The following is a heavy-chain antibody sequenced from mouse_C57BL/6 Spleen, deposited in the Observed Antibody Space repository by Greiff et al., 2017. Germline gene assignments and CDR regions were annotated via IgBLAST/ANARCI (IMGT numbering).Heavy chain of an antibody. CDR1: GFTFSSYG. J-gene: IGHJ2*01. CDR2: IGSGGSYT. V-gene: IGHV5-6*01. Sequence: EVKVVESGGDLVKPGGSLKLSCAASGFTFSSYGMSWVRQTPDERLEWVETIGSGGSYTYYPDSVKGRFTISRDNAKNTLYLQRSSLTSEDTAMYYCGRQGAYDFDYWGQGTTLTVSS. CDR3: GRQGAYDFDY. D-gene: IGHD2-12*01.